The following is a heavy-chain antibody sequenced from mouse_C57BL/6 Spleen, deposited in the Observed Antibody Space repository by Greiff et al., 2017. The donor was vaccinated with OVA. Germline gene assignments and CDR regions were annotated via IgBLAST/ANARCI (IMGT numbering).Heavy chain of an antibody. CDR3: ERHEDGLAYDSNYYAMDY. Sequence: VQLQQSGAELVKPGASVKLSCKASGYTFTEYTIHWVKQRSGQGLEWIGWFYPGSGSIKYNEKFKDKATLTADKSSSTVYMELSRLTTEDSTVYFYERHEDGLAYDSNYYAMDYWGQGTSVTVSS. CDR2: FYPGSGSI. CDR1: GYTFTEYT. D-gene: IGHD2-5*01. J-gene: IGHJ4*01. V-gene: IGHV1-62-2*01.